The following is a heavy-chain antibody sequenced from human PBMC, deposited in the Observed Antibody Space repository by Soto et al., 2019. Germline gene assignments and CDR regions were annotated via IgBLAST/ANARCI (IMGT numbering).Heavy chain of an antibody. Sequence: QVQLVQSGAEVKKLGASVKVSCKASGYTFTNNYIHWVRQAPGQGLEWMGIINPSGGNTSYAQKFQGRVTMTRDTSTSTVYMELSSLRSEDAAVYYCARDDRIWGQGTLVTVSS. CDR3: ARDDRI. J-gene: IGHJ4*02. V-gene: IGHV1-46*01. CDR2: INPSGGNT. CDR1: GYTFTNNY. D-gene: IGHD2-15*01.